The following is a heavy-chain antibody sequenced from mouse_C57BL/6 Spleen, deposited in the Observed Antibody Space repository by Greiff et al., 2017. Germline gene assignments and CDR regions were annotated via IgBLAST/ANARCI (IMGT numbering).Heavy chain of an antibody. D-gene: IGHD2-1*01. CDR1: GYTFTSYG. J-gene: IGHJ3*01. CDR3: ARGDYGTPFAY. CDR2: IYPRSGNT. Sequence: LVESGAELARPGASVKLSCKASGYTFTSYGISWVKQRTGQGLEWIGEIYPRSGNTYYNEKFKGKATLTADKSSSTAYMELRSLTSEDSAVYFCARGDYGTPFAYWGQGTLVTVSA. V-gene: IGHV1-81*01.